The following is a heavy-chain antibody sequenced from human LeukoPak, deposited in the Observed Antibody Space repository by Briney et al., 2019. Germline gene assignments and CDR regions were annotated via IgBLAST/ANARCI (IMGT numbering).Heavy chain of an antibody. D-gene: IGHD6-19*01. J-gene: IGHJ4*02. CDR2: IYYSGST. CDR3: ATAPGIAVAGSIDY. CDR1: GGSISSSSYY. V-gene: IGHV4-39*01. Sequence: SETLSLTCTVSGGSISSSSYYWGWIRQPPGKGLEWIGSIYYSGSTYYNPSLKSRVTISVDTSKNQFSLKLSSVTAADTAVYYCATAPGIAVAGSIDYWGQGTLVTVSS.